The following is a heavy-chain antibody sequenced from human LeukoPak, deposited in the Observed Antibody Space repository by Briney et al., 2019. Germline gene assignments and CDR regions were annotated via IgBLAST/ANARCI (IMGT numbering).Heavy chain of an antibody. CDR3: ASGGYCSSTSCYGFIDY. CDR2: INPNSGGT. V-gene: IGHV1-2*02. D-gene: IGHD2-2*01. Sequence: GASVKVSCKASGYTFTGYYMHWVRQAPGQGLEWMGWINPNSGGTNYAQKFQGRVTMTRDTSISTAYMELSRLRSDDTAVYYCASGGYCSSTSCYGFIDYWGQGTLVTVSS. J-gene: IGHJ4*02. CDR1: GYTFTGYY.